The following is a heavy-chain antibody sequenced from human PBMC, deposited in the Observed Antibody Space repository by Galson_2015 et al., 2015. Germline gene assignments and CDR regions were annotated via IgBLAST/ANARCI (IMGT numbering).Heavy chain of an antibody. D-gene: IGHD6-13*01. V-gene: IGHV3-11*01. CDR3: ARGLFGSSGYVGWCFDL. CDR1: GFTFSDYY. J-gene: IGHJ2*01. Sequence: SLRLSCAASGFTFSDYYMSWVRQAPGKGLEWVSYISSSGSTIYYADSVKGRFTISRDNTKNSLYLQMNSLRAEGTAVYYCARGLFGSSGYVGWCFDLWGRGTLVTVSS. CDR2: ISSSGSTI.